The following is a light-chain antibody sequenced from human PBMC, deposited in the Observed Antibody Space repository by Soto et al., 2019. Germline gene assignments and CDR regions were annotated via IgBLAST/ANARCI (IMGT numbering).Light chain of an antibody. CDR1: RSNIGAGYD. Sequence: QSVLTQPPSVSGAPGQRVTIACTGTRSNIGAGYDVHWYQHLPGTAPKLLIYGNNNRPSGVPDRFSGSKSGTSASLAITGLQAEDEADYYCQSYDIRLNGLIFGLGTKLTVL. CDR3: QSYDIRLNGLI. CDR2: GNN. V-gene: IGLV1-40*01. J-gene: IGLJ2*01.